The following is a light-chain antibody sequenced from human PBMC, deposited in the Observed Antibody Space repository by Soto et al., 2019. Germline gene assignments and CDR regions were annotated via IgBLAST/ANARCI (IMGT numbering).Light chain of an antibody. V-gene: IGKV3-15*01. CDR1: QSVSSSY. CDR3: QQYNNWPTWT. Sequence: EIVMTQSPATLSVSPGERATLSCRAIQSVSSSYLAWYQQKPGQAPRLLIYGASTRATGIPARFSGSGSGTEFTLTISSLQSEDFAVYYCQQYNNWPTWTFGQGTKVDIK. CDR2: GAS. J-gene: IGKJ1*01.